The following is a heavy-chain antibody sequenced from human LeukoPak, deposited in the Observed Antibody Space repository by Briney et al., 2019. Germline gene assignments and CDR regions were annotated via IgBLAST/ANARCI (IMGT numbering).Heavy chain of an antibody. D-gene: IGHD6-19*01. Sequence: GGSLRLSCAVSGLTFSRYAMSWVRQAPGKGLEWVSAISGSGGSTYYADSVKGRFTISRDNSKNTLYLQMNSLRAEDTAVYYCAKDRESVAVAGTYGWGQGTLVTVSS. V-gene: IGHV3-23*01. CDR1: GLTFSRYA. CDR3: AKDRESVAVAGTYG. J-gene: IGHJ4*02. CDR2: ISGSGGST.